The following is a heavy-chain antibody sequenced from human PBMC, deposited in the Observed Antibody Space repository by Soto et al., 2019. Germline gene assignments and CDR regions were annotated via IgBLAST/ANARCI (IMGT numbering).Heavy chain of an antibody. CDR3: AKAPDYPLLWFGELFTYYYYGMDV. CDR1: GGTFSSYA. CDR2: IIPIFGTA. J-gene: IGHJ6*02. D-gene: IGHD3-10*01. V-gene: IGHV1-69*13. Sequence: SVKVSCKASGGTFSSYAISWVRQAPGQGLEWMGGIIPIFGTANYAQKFQGRVTITADESTSTAYMELNSLRAEDTAVYYCAKAPDYPLLWFGELFTYYYYGMDVWGQGTTVTLSS.